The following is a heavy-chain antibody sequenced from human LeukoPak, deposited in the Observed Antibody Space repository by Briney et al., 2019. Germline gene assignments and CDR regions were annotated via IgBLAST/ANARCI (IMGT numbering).Heavy chain of an antibody. Sequence: LETLSLTCTVSGGSVSSGSYYWSWIRQPPGKGLEWIGYIYYSGSTNYNPSLKSRVTISVDTSKNQFSLKLSSVTAADTAVYYCARVEITFGGSIDYWGQGTLVTVSS. D-gene: IGHD3-16*01. CDR1: GGSVSSGSYY. CDR2: IYYSGST. CDR3: ARVEITFGGSIDY. V-gene: IGHV4-61*01. J-gene: IGHJ4*02.